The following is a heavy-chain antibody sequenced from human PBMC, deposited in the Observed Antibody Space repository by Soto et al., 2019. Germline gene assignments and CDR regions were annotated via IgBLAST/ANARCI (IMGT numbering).Heavy chain of an antibody. CDR1: GFTFSNYG. CDR3: ASDLVGASDSYGLDV. CDR2: IWHDGNNK. V-gene: IGHV3-33*01. D-gene: IGHD1-26*01. Sequence: QVQLVESGGGVVQPGRSLRLSCAASGFTFSNYGMHWVRQAPGKGREWVAIIWHDGNNKYYADSVRGRFIISRDNSKNRLYLQMNRLRAEDTAVYYCASDLVGASDSYGLDVWGQGTPVTVSS. J-gene: IGHJ6*02.